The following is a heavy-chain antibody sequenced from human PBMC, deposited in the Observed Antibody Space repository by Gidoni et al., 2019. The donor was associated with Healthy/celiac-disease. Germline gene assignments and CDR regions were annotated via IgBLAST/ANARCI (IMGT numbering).Heavy chain of an antibody. CDR2: ISAYNGNT. V-gene: IGHV1-18*01. D-gene: IGHD3-10*01. CDR3: AREAQRSYYSLNYYYGMDV. Sequence: QVQLVQSGAEVKKPGASVKVSCKASGYTFTSYGISWVRQAPGQGLEWMGWISAYNGNTNYAQKLQGRVTMTTDTSTSTAYMELRSLRSDDTAVYYCAREAQRSYYSLNYYYGMDVWGQGTTVTVSS. J-gene: IGHJ6*02. CDR1: GYTFTSYG.